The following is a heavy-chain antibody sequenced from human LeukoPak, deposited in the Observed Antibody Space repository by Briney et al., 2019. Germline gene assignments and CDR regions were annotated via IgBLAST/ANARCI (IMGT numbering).Heavy chain of an antibody. J-gene: IGHJ4*02. CDR3: AREVGEGFDF. CDR2: FGTRSTSV. Sequence: GGSLRLSCTASGFTFSGYSMNWIRQAPGKGLEWVSSFGTRSTSVYHAGSVKGRFAISRDNAKNSLYLQMNSLRAEDTALYYCAREVGEGFDFWGQGTLVTVSS. CDR1: GFTFSGYS. V-gene: IGHV3-21*01.